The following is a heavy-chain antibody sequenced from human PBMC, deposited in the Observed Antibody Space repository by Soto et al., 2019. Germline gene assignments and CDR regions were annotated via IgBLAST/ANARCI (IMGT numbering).Heavy chain of an antibody. J-gene: IGHJ4*02. CDR3: ARSIVVVTALDY. CDR1: GYTFTSYA. D-gene: IGHD2-21*02. CDR2: INAGNGNT. Sequence: QVQLVQSGAEEKKPGASVKVSCKASGYTFTSYAMHWGRQAPGQRLEWMGWINAGNGNTKYSQKFQGRVTITRDTSASTAYMELSSLRSEDTAVYYCARSIVVVTALDYWGQGTLVNVSS. V-gene: IGHV1-3*05.